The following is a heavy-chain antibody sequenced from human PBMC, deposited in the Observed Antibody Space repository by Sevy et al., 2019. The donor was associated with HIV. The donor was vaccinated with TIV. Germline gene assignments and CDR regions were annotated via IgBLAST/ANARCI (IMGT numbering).Heavy chain of an antibody. CDR2: INSDGSST. J-gene: IGHJ6*03. Sequence: GGSLRLSCVASGLTFDSYWMHWVRQAPGKGLVWVSRINSDGSSTPYADSVKGRFTISRDNAKNTLYLQLNRLGAEDTAVYYCTRGDPIVPPAGYYYHMDVWGKGTTVTVSS. V-gene: IGHV3-74*01. CDR3: TRGDPIVPPAGYYYHMDV. D-gene: IGHD1-26*01. CDR1: GLTFDSYW.